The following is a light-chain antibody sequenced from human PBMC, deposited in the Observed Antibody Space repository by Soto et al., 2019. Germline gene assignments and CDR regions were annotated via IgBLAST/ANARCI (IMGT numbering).Light chain of an antibody. CDR2: GAS. J-gene: IGKJ5*01. CDR3: HQYGISPPVT. Sequence: EIVLTQSPGTLSLSPGERATLSCRASQSVSSSYLAWYQQKPGQAPRLLIYGASSRATGIPDRFSGSGSGTDFTLTNSRLEPEDFAMYYCHQYGISPPVTFGQGTRLAIK. CDR1: QSVSSSY. V-gene: IGKV3-20*01.